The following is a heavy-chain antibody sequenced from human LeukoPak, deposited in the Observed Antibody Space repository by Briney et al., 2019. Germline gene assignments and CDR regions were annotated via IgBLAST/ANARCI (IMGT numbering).Heavy chain of an antibody. D-gene: IGHD2-21*02. Sequence: PGGSLRLSCAASGFTFSSNAMHWVRQAPGEGLDWVALISYDGSDEYYADSVKGRFTISRDNSKNTLYLQMNSLRAEDTAVYYCASGGDAGYWGQGTLVTVSS. CDR3: ASGGDAGY. J-gene: IGHJ4*02. V-gene: IGHV3-30-3*01. CDR2: ISYDGSDE. CDR1: GFTFSSNA.